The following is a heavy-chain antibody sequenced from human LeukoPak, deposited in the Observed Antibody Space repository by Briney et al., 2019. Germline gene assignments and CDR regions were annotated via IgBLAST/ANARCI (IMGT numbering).Heavy chain of an antibody. J-gene: IGHJ5*02. CDR2: INHSGST. CDR1: GGSFSDYY. CDR3: ARDRGQRNWFDP. D-gene: IGHD3-10*01. V-gene: IGHV4-34*01. Sequence: SETLSLTCAVYGGSFSDYYWSWIRQPPGKGLEWIGEINHSGSTNYNPSLKSRVTISVDTSKNQFSLKLSSVTAADTAVYYCARDRGQRNWFDPWGQGTLVTVSS.